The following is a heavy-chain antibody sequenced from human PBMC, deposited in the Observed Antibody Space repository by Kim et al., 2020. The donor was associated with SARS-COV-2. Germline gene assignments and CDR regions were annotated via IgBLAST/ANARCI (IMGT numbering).Heavy chain of an antibody. Sequence: ASVKVSCKVSGYTLTELSMHWVRQAPGKGLEWMGGFDPEDGETIYAQKFQGRVTMTEDTSTDTAYMELSSLRSEDTAVYYCATGGGSSWYFNWFDPWGQGTLVTVSS. CDR1: GYTLTELS. J-gene: IGHJ5*02. V-gene: IGHV1-24*01. D-gene: IGHD6-13*01. CDR3: ATGGGSSWYFNWFDP. CDR2: FDPEDGET.